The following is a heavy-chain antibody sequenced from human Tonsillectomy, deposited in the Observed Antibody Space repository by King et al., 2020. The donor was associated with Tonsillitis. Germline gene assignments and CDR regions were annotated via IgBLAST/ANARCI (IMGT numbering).Heavy chain of an antibody. CDR2: IYPDDSDT. CDR1: EYSFSNYL. D-gene: IGHD5-24*01. V-gene: IGHV5-51*03. Sequence: QLVQSGAEVKKPGESLKISCKGFEYSFSNYLIGWVRQMPGRGLEWMGIIYPDDSDTRYSPSFQDHVIISADKSINTAYLQWSSLEASDSAMYYCARESRDGYNFDYWGQGTLVTVS. CDR3: ARESRDGYNFDY. J-gene: IGHJ4*02.